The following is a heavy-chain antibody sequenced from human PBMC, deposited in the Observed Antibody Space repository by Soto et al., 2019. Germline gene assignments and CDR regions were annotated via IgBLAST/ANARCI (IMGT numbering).Heavy chain of an antibody. J-gene: IGHJ6*03. CDR2: MNPNSGNT. Sequence: GASVKVSCKASGYTFTSYDINWVQQATGQGLEWMGWMNPNSGNTGYAQKFQGRVTMTRNTSISTAYMELSSLRSEDTAVYYCARGGSPPYYYYYMDVWGKGTTVTVSS. CDR1: GYTFTSYD. CDR3: ARGGSPPYYYYYMDV. V-gene: IGHV1-8*01.